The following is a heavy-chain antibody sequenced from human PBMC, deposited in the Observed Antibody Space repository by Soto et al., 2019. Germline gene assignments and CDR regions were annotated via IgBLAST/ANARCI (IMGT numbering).Heavy chain of an antibody. CDR2: IYPGDSDT. Sequence: PGESLKISCKGSGYTFTDYWIGWVRQLPGKGLEWMGIIYPGDSDTRYSPSFQGHVTITVDKSTSTAYLQWSSLKASDTAMYYCARHSYYYDSSGYPDYWRQGTLVTVSS. CDR3: ARHSYYYDSSGYPDY. V-gene: IGHV5-51*01. D-gene: IGHD3-22*01. J-gene: IGHJ4*02. CDR1: GYTFTDYW.